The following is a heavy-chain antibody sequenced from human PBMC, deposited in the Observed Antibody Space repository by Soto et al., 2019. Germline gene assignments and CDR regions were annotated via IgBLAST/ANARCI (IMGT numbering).Heavy chain of an antibody. V-gene: IGHV4-39*07. D-gene: IGHD5-12*01. CDR3: ARDNGYNPYYFDY. Sequence: SETLSLTCTVSGGSISSSSYYWGWIRQPPGKGLEWIGSIFYSGSTYYNPSLKSRVTISVDRSKNQFSLKLSSVTAADTAVYYCARDNGYNPYYFDYWGQGTLVTVSS. CDR2: IFYSGST. J-gene: IGHJ4*02. CDR1: GGSISSSSYY.